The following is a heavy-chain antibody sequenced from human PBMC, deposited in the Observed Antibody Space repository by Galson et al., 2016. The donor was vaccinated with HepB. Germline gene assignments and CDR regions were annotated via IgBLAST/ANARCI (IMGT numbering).Heavy chain of an antibody. J-gene: IGHJ4*02. CDR1: GFSFSSYA. Sequence: SLRLSCAGSGFSFSSYAMNWVRQAPGKGLEWVSSISSNGRYIYFADSVKGRFSISRDNAKNSLYLQVNSLRAEDTAVYYCARESAGDYLDSWGQGTLVTVSS. V-gene: IGHV3-21*01. CDR2: ISSNGRYI. CDR3: ARESAGDYLDS. D-gene: IGHD2-8*02.